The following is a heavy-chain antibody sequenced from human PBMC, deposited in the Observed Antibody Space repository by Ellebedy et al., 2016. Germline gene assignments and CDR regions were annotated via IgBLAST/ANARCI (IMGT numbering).Heavy chain of an antibody. CDR3: ARDPPRSTMVRGAVHLPGDY. J-gene: IGHJ4*02. D-gene: IGHD3-10*01. Sequence: ASVKVSCXASGYTFTSYGISWVRQAPGQGLEWMGWISAYNGNTNYAQKLQGRVTMTTDTSTSTAYMELRSLRSDDTAVYYCARDPPRSTMVRGAVHLPGDYWGQGTLVTVSS. CDR2: ISAYNGNT. V-gene: IGHV1-18*01. CDR1: GYTFTSYG.